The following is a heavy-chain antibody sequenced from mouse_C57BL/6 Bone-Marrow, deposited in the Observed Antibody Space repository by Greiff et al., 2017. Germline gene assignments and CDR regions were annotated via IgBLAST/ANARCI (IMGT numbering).Heavy chain of an antibody. D-gene: IGHD2-5*01. CDR3: ARPYYSNYWYFDV. J-gene: IGHJ1*03. CDR2: IYPGSGST. CDR1: GYTFTSYW. Sequence: QVQLQQPGAELVKPGASVKMSCKASGYTFTSYWITWVKQRPGQGLEWIGDIYPGSGSTNYNEKFKSKATLTVDTSSSTAYMQLSILTSADSAVYYCARPYYSNYWYFDVWCTGTTVTVSS. V-gene: IGHV1-55*01.